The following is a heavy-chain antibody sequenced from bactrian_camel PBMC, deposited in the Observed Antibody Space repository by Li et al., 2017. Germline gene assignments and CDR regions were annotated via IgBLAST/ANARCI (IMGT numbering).Heavy chain of an antibody. CDR1: GFRYSYNC. CDR2: ADSGGSA. D-gene: IGHD8*01. Sequence: HVQLVESGGGLVQPGGSLRISCAASGFRYSYNCMGWFRQAPGKERERVVIADSGGSALYSNAVNGRFTMSRGYKKDTVYLQMDSLKSEDTAMYYCAAAGLCNWSGDLYWGQGTQVTVS. J-gene: IGHJ4*01. CDR3: AAAGLCNWSGDLY. V-gene: IGHV3S53*01.